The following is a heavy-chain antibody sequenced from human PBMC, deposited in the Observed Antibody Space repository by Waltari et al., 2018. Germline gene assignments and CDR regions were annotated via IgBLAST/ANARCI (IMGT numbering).Heavy chain of an antibody. J-gene: IGHJ6*03. CDR3: ARHTVLSYYYYMDV. CDR2: IYPRDSDT. Sequence: EVQLVQSGAEVKKPGESLKISCKGSGYSCTSYWIGWVRQMPGKGLEWMGIIYPRDSDTSYSPSFQGQVTISADHSIITASLQWSSLKASDTAMYYCARHTVLSYYYYMDVWGKGTTVTVSS. V-gene: IGHV5-51*01. CDR1: GYSCTSYW.